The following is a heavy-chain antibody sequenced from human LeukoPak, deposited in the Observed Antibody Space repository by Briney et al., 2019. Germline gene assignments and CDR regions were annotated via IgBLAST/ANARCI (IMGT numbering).Heavy chain of an antibody. CDR2: IYYSGST. CDR3: ARYGSSTSYPYKYAFDI. J-gene: IGHJ3*02. CDR1: GGSISSSSYY. Sequence: SETLSLTCTVSGGSISSSSYYWGWIRQPPGKGLEWIGSIYYSGSTYYNPSLKSRVTISVDTSKNQFSLKLSSVTAADTAVYYCARYGSSTSYPYKYAFDIWGQGTMVTVSS. V-gene: IGHV4-39*07. D-gene: IGHD2-2*01.